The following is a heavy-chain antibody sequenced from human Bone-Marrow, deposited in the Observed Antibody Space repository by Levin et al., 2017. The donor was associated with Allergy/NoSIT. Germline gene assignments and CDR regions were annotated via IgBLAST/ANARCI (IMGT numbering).Heavy chain of an antibody. CDR1: GYNFANYW. Sequence: GESLKISCQTSGYNFANYWIGWARQVPGKGLEWMGVIYPGDSDARYSQSFEGHVSFSADKSISTAYLHLTSVRIADTASYYCASLSSYCSPRTCSEADWGQGTRVTVSS. J-gene: IGHJ4*02. D-gene: IGHD2-15*01. V-gene: IGHV5-51*01. CDR3: ASLSSYCSPRTCSEAD. CDR2: IYPGDSDA.